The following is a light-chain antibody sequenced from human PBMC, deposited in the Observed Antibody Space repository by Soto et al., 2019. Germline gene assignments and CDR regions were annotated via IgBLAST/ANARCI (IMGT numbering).Light chain of an antibody. J-gene: IGKJ1*01. V-gene: IGKV3-15*01. CDR2: FAS. CDR3: QQYDNWPRT. CDR1: QPISST. Sequence: EIVMTQSPATLSVSPGERVTLSCRASQPISSTLAWYQQKPGQAPRLLIYFASTRATGIPARFSGSGSGAEFTLTISSLQSEDFAVYYCQQYDNWPRTFGQGTKVEIK.